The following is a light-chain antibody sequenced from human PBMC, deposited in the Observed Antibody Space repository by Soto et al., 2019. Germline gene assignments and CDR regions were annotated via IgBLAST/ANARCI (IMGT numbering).Light chain of an antibody. CDR3: SSYTNRGTLDI. CDR2: DVS. V-gene: IGLV2-14*01. Sequence: QSALTQPASVSGSPGQSITISCTGTSSDVGGYNYVSWYQQHPGKAPKLMIYDVSDRPSGVSNRFSGSKSGNTASLTISGLQAEDEADYYCSSYTNRGTLDIFGTGTKLTGL. J-gene: IGLJ1*01. CDR1: SSDVGGYNY.